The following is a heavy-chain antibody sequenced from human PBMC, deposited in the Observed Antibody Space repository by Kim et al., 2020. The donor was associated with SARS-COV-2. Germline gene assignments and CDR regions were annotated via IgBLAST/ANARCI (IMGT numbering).Heavy chain of an antibody. J-gene: IGHJ4*02. Sequence: KGRFTISRDNSKNTLYLQMNSLRAEDTAVYYCAKAPDIVVVPDRTPFDYWGQGTLVTVSS. D-gene: IGHD2-2*01. V-gene: IGHV3-23*01. CDR3: AKAPDIVVVPDRTPFDY.